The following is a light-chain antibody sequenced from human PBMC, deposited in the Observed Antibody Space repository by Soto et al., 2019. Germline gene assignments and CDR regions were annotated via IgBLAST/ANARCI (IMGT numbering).Light chain of an antibody. Sequence: DIQLTQSPSFLSASVGDRVTITCRASQAISIYLAWYQQKPGKAPKLLIYAASTLQSGVPSRFSGSGSGTDFTITTSRMQNEDFATYYCQQLKSFPLSLGGGTKVDIK. CDR1: QAISIY. J-gene: IGKJ4*01. V-gene: IGKV1-9*01. CDR3: QQLKSFPLS. CDR2: AAS.